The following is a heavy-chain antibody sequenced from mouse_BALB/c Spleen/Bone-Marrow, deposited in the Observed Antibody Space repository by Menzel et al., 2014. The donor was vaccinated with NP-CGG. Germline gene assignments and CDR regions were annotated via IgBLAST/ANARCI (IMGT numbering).Heavy chain of an antibody. J-gene: IGHJ3*01. V-gene: IGHV5-17*02. CDR1: GFTFSSIG. Sequence: DVKLQESGGGLVQPGGSRKLSCAASGFTFSSIGMHWVRQAPEKGLEWVAYISSGSSTIYYADTVKGRFTISRDNPKNTLFLQMTSLRSEDTAMYYCARGIGYDAWFVYWGQGTLVTVSA. CDR2: ISSGSSTI. D-gene: IGHD2-2*01. CDR3: ARGIGYDAWFVY.